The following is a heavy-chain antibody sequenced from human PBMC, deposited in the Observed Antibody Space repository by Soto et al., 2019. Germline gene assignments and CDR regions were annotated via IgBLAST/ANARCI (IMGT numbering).Heavy chain of an antibody. V-gene: IGHV3-23*01. CDR2: ISTGGVP. J-gene: IGHJ4*02. Sequence: GGSLRRSCAASWLTSGIYDISCVRQAPWKGLEWVSVISTGGVPYYADSVKGRFTTSRDSSKNTLFLQMSSLRVEDTAVYYCERGRTDYKKFEYWGQGTLVTVSS. CDR1: WLTSGIYD. CDR3: ERGRTDYKKFEY. D-gene: IGHD4-4*01.